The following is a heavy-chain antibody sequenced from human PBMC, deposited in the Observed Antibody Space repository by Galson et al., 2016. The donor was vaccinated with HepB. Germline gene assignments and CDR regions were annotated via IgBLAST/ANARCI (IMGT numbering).Heavy chain of an antibody. CDR2: ITSSSSLI. D-gene: IGHD3-10*01. Sequence: SLRLSCAASGFTFSRFWMNWVRQAPGKGLEWISYITSSSSLIFYADSVKGRFTISRDNARNSLYLQMNILRDEDTAVYYCARVVYGSGSYYRFYDYWGQGTLVTVSS. V-gene: IGHV3-48*02. CDR3: ARVVYGSGSYYRFYDY. J-gene: IGHJ4*02. CDR1: GFTFSRFW.